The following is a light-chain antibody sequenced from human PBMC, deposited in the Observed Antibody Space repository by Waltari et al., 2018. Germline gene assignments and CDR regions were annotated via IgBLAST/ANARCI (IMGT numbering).Light chain of an antibody. V-gene: IGLV2-11*01. CDR2: DVT. CDR3: SSYTGSYSFVI. J-gene: IGLJ2*01. CDR1: NRDVGAFNY. Sequence: QSALTQPRSVSGSPGQSINISCTGTNRDVGAFNYVSWYQHHPGKAPKLIIYDVTPRPSGVPDRFSGSKSGNTASLTISGLQAEDEATYYCSSYTGSYSFVIFGGGTDMTVL.